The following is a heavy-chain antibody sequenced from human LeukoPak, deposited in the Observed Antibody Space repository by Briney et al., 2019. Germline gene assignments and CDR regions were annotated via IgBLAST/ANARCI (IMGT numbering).Heavy chain of an antibody. D-gene: IGHD3-22*01. J-gene: IGHJ4*02. CDR3: ARAYYYDSSGYYY. CDR2: INHSGST. V-gene: IGHV4-34*01. Sequence: SETLSLTCAVYGGSFSGYYWSWIRQPPGKGLERIGEINHSGSTNYNPSLKSRVTISVDTSKNQFSLKLSSVTAADTAVYYCARAYYYDSSGYYYWGQGTLVTVSS. CDR1: GGSFSGYY.